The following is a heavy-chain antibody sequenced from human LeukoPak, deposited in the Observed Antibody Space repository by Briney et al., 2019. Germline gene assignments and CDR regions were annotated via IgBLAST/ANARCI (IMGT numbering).Heavy chain of an antibody. D-gene: IGHD1-26*01. Sequence: SVKVSCKASGGTFSSYAISWVRQAPGQGLEWMGGIIPIFGTANYAQKFQGRVTITADKSTSTAYMELRSLRSDDTAVYYCARVPSGSDFDYWGQGTLVTVSS. CDR3: ARVPSGSDFDY. V-gene: IGHV1-69*06. J-gene: IGHJ4*02. CDR1: GGTFSSYA. CDR2: IIPIFGTA.